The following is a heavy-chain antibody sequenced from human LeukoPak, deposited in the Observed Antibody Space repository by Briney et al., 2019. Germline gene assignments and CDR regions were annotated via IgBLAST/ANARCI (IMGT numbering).Heavy chain of an antibody. Sequence: GASVKVSCKASGYTFTGYYMHWVRQAPGQGLEWMGWINPNSGGTNYAQKFQGRVTMTRDTSISTAYMELSRLRSDDTAVYYCARGDAGSFSGYDYWGQGTLVTVSS. J-gene: IGHJ4*02. V-gene: IGHV1-2*02. CDR1: GYTFTGYY. D-gene: IGHD1-26*01. CDR3: ARGDAGSFSGYDY. CDR2: INPNSGGT.